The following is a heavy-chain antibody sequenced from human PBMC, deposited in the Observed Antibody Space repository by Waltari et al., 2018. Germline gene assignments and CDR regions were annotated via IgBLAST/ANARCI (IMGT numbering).Heavy chain of an antibody. CDR1: GFTFSSYW. CDR3: ARVPTSTLFDY. Sequence: EVQLVESGGGLVQPGGSLRLSCAASGFTFSSYWMHWVRQAPGKGLVWVSRMNSDGSNTNYADSVKGRFTVSRDNAKNTLYLQMSSLRAEDTAVYYCARVPTSTLFDYWGQGTLVTVSS. V-gene: IGHV3-74*01. CDR2: MNSDGSNT. J-gene: IGHJ4*02. D-gene: IGHD2-2*01.